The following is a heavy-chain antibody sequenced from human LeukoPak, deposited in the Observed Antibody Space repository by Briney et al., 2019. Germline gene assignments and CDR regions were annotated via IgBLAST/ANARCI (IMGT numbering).Heavy chain of an antibody. CDR3: ARAAGYYYGSGDY. CDR1: GFTFSIYW. J-gene: IGHJ4*02. Sequence: GGSLRLSCAASGFTFSIYWMHWVRQAPGKGLVWVSRSNSDGSSTSYADSVKGRFTISRDNAKNTLFLQMNSLRAEDTAVYYCARAAGYYYGSGDYWGQGTLVTVSS. CDR2: SNSDGSST. D-gene: IGHD3-10*01. V-gene: IGHV3-74*01.